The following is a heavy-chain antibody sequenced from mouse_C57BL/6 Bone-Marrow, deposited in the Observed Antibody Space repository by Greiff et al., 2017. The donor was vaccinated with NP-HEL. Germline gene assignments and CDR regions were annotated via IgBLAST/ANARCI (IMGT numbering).Heavy chain of an antibody. CDR1: GYTFTDYY. J-gene: IGHJ4*01. V-gene: IGHV1-19*01. Sequence: VQLQQSGPVLVKPGASVKMSCKASGYTFTDYYMNWVKQSHGKSLEWIGVINPYNGGTSYNQKFKGKATLTVDKSSITAYMELNSLTSEDSAVYYCASQGTVVAYYYAMDYWGQGTSVTVSS. D-gene: IGHD1-1*01. CDR3: ASQGTVVAYYYAMDY. CDR2: INPYNGGT.